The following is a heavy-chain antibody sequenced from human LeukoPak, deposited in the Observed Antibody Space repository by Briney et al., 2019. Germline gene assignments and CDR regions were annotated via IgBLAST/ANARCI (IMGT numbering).Heavy chain of an antibody. CDR3: AKDHISLAGIVQCSSTSCLFDY. CDR1: GFTFSSYG. J-gene: IGHJ4*02. D-gene: IGHD2-2*01. V-gene: IGHV3-30*02. Sequence: GGSLRLSCAASGFTFSSYGMHWVRQAPGKGLEWVAFIRYDGSNKYYADSVKGRFTISRDNSKNTLYLQMNSLRAEDTAVYYCAKDHISLAGIVQCSSTSCLFDYWGQGTLVTVSS. CDR2: IRYDGSNK.